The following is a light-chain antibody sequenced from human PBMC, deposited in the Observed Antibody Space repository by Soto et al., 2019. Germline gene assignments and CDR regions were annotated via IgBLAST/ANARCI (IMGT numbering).Light chain of an antibody. V-gene: IGKV1-12*01. Sequence: DIQVTQSPAAVSASVGNRVTITCRASQGIGDRLAWYRHKPGNAPQLLLQTASTLVRGVTSRFSGSGSGTDFLLPIDSLQPEDFATYYCLQVANFPRTFGQGTKVDIK. CDR2: TAS. CDR3: LQVANFPRT. CDR1: QGIGDR. J-gene: IGKJ1*01.